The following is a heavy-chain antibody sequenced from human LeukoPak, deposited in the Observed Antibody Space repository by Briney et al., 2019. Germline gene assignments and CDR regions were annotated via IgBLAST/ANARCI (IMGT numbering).Heavy chain of an antibody. D-gene: IGHD2-15*01. CDR2: ISYDGNHK. Sequence: GGTLRLSCAASGFTFSSFGIHWVRQAPGKGLEWVAVISYDGNHKYYADSVKGRFAISRDDSKNTLYLQMNSLRAEDTAVYFCAKDLRMYPGSGGSYFDYWGQGTLVTVSS. CDR1: GFTFSSFG. V-gene: IGHV3-30*18. CDR3: AKDLRMYPGSGGSYFDY. J-gene: IGHJ4*02.